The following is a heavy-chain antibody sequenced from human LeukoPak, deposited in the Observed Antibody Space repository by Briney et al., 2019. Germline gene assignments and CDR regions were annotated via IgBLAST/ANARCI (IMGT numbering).Heavy chain of an antibody. D-gene: IGHD3-22*01. CDR3: ARDGGGSSGYYYFVDY. V-gene: IGHV3-7*01. CDR2: IDQDGSKK. J-gene: IGHJ4*02. Sequence: GGSLRLSCAASGFTFSTYWMTWVRQALGKGLEWVANIDQDGSKKYYVDSVKGRFTISRDNAKSSLYLEMNSLRAEDTAVYYCARDGGGSSGYYYFVDYWGQGALVTVSS. CDR1: GFTFSTYW.